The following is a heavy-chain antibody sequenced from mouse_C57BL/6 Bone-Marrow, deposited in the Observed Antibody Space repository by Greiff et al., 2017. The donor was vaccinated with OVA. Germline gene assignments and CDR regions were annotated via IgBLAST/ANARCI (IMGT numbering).Heavy chain of an antibody. CDR2: IWRGGST. Sequence: QVQLQQSGPGLVQPSQSLSITCTVSGFSLTSYGVHWVRQSPGKGLEWLGVIWRGGSTDYNAAFMSRLSITKDNSKSQVFFKMNSLQADDTAIYYCAKESLYDGYPYYYAMDYWGQGTSVTVSS. J-gene: IGHJ4*01. CDR1: GFSLTSYG. D-gene: IGHD2-3*01. V-gene: IGHV2-5*01. CDR3: AKESLYDGYPYYYAMDY.